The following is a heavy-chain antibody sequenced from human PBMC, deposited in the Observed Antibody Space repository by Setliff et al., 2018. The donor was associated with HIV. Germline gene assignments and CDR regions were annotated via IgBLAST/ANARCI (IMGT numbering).Heavy chain of an antibody. J-gene: IGHJ4*02. D-gene: IGHD1-26*01. CDR1: GDTFRTDA. CDR3: TTDLGSGRFSWNNN. V-gene: IGHV3-49*02. Sequence: SCKTSGDTFRTDAISWVRQAPGKGLEWIGFIRTKAHGGTTEYAASVRGRFTISRDDSESIAYLQMNSLNTEDTAIYYCTTDLGSGRFSWNNNWGQGTLVTVSS. CDR2: IRTKAHGGTT.